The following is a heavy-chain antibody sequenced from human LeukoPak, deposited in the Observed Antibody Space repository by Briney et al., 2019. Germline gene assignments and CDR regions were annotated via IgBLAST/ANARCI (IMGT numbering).Heavy chain of an antibody. J-gene: IGHJ3*01. Sequence: PSETLSLTCSVSGGSITGHYWSWLRQAPGKTLEGLGHVHDSGATDYNPSLKTRLTISLHTSTNQFFLRLTAVTAADTAFYYCAREEGAAGESLDFWGQGTMVTVSS. CDR3: AREEGAAGESLDF. V-gene: IGHV4-59*11. D-gene: IGHD2-8*02. CDR2: VHDSGAT. CDR1: GGSITGHY.